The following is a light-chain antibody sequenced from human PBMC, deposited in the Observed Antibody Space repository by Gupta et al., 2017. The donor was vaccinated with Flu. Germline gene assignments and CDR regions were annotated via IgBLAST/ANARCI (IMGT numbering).Light chain of an antibody. CDR2: KMS. CDR3: QHHYSSSGT. V-gene: IGKV1-5*03. J-gene: IGKJ1*01. Sequence: PSTLPASVGDRVSITRLASHNITGWLAWYQQRPGKSPNLLIYKMSRVESGVPSRFSGSGSGTEFTLAISSLQPDDFATYYCQHHYSSSGTFGQGTKVEIK. CDR1: HNITGW.